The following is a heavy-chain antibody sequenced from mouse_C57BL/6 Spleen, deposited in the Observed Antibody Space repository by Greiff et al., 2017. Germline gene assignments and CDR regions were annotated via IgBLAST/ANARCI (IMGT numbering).Heavy chain of an antibody. CDR1: GYTFTSYW. J-gene: IGHJ1*03. CDR3: ARTGTWYFDV. CDR2: IHPNRGST. Sequence: VQLQQPGAELVKPGASVKLSCKASGYTFTSYWMHWVKQRPGQGLEWIGMIHPNRGSTNYNEKFKSKATLTVDKSSSTAYMQLSSLTSEDSAVYYCARTGTWYFDVWGTGTTVTVSS. D-gene: IGHD4-1*01. V-gene: IGHV1-64*01.